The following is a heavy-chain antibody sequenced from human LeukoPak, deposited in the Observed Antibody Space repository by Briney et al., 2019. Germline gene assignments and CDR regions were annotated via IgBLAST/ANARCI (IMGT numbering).Heavy chain of an antibody. CDR3: ARGQRSVAVSIHY. J-gene: IGHJ4*02. D-gene: IGHD6-19*01. CDR1: GYTFTSYD. CDR2: MNPNSGNT. V-gene: IGHV1-8*03. Sequence: GASVKVSCKASGYTFTSYDINWVRQATGQGLEWIGWMNPNSGNTGYAQKFQGRVTITRNTSISTAYMELSSLRSEDTAVYYCARGQRSVAVSIHYWSQPTLVTVSS.